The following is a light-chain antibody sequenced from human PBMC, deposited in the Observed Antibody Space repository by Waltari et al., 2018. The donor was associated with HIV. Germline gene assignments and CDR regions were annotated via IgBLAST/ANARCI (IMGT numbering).Light chain of an antibody. V-gene: IGKV3-20*01. J-gene: IGKJ1*01. Sequence: VLTQSPGTLSLSPGERVALSCRASQSVGSSDVAWYQQKRGQTPRLLIYGGSNRATGIPDRFSGSGSETDFTLTIIRLEPEDCAVYYCHQYWTTPPTFGQGTQLEIK. CDR1: QSVGSSD. CDR2: GGS. CDR3: HQYWTTPPT.